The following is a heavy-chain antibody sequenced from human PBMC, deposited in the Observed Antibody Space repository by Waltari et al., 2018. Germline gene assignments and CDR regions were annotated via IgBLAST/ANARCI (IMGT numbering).Heavy chain of an antibody. D-gene: IGHD6-13*01. J-gene: IGHJ4*02. Sequence: QVQLQESGPGLVKPSETLSLTCAVSGYSISSGYYWCWIRQPPGKGLEWIGSIYHSGSTYYNPSLKSRVTISVDTSKNQFSLKLSSVTAADTAVYYCARRFSRSSSPIDYWGQGTLVTVSS. V-gene: IGHV4-38-2*01. CDR2: IYHSGST. CDR3: ARRFSRSSSPIDY. CDR1: GYSISSGYY.